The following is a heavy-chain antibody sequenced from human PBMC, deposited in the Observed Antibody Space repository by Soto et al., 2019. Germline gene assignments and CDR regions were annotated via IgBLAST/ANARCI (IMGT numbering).Heavy chain of an antibody. J-gene: IGHJ4*02. D-gene: IGHD3-16*01. Sequence: QRLSCGVSGFNVMSYWMSWVRQAPGKGLEWVASIKEDGSEIYYLQSVRGRFTISRDSAGNALHLAMNYLSAEDTAVYFCARDIGFDYVNWGQGTLVTVSS. CDR2: IKEDGSEI. CDR3: ARDIGFDYVN. CDR1: GFNVMSYW. V-gene: IGHV3-7*01.